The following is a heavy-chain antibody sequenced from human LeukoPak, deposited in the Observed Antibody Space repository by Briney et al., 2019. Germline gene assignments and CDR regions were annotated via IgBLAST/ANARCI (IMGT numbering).Heavy chain of an antibody. D-gene: IGHD3-22*01. Sequence: PGGSLRLSCAASGFTFSSYAMHWVRQAPGKGLEWVAVISYDGSNKYYADSVKGRFTISRDNSKNTLYLQMNSLRAEDTAVYYCARPYYYDSSSYYFDYWGQGTLVTVSS. J-gene: IGHJ4*02. V-gene: IGHV3-30-3*01. CDR3: ARPYYYDSSSYYFDY. CDR2: ISYDGSNK. CDR1: GFTFSSYA.